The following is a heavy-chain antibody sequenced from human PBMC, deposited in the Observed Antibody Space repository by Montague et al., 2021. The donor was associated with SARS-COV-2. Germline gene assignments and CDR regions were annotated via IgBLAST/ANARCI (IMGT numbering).Heavy chain of an antibody. D-gene: IGHD5-12*01. Sequence: SLRLSCAASGFTVSDNYMSWVRQAPGKGLEWVSVIYSGGTTYYADSVKGRFTISRDNSKNTLCLQMNSLGPEDTAVYYCAGGASGYDRVFDFWGQGTLATVSS. V-gene: IGHV3-66*02. CDR2: IYSGGTT. CDR1: GFTVSDNY. J-gene: IGHJ4*02. CDR3: AGGASGYDRVFDF.